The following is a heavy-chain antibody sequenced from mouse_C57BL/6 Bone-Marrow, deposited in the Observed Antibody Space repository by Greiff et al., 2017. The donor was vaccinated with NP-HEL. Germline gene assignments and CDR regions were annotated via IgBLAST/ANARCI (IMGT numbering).Heavy chain of an antibody. Sequence: EVQVVESGGDLVKPGGSLKLSCAASGFTFSSYGMSWVRQTPDKRLEWVATISSGGSYTYYPDSVKGRFTISRDNAKNTLYLQMSSLKSEDTAMYYCARHVPLGKKAMDYWGQGTSVTVSS. CDR1: GFTFSSYG. CDR2: ISSGGSYT. J-gene: IGHJ4*01. D-gene: IGHD2-1*01. V-gene: IGHV5-6*01. CDR3: ARHVPLGKKAMDY.